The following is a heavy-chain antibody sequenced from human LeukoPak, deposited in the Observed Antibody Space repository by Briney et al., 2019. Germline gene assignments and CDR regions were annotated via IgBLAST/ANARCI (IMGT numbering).Heavy chain of an antibody. V-gene: IGHV3-30-3*01. CDR3: ARDRLGAFDI. Sequence: GRSLRLSCAASGFTFSSYAMHWVRQAPGKGLEWVAVISYDGSNKYYADSVKGRFTISRDNPKNTLYLQMNSLRAEDTAVYYCARDRLGAFDIWGQGTMVTVSS. CDR1: GFTFSSYA. D-gene: IGHD1-26*01. CDR2: ISYDGSNK. J-gene: IGHJ3*02.